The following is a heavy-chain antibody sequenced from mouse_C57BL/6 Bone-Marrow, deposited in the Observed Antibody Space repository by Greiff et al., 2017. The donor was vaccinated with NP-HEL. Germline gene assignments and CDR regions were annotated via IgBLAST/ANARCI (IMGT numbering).Heavy chain of an antibody. CDR2: ISDGGSYT. Sequence: DVHLVESGGGLVKPGGSLKLSCAASGFTFSSYAMSWVRQTPEKRLEWVATISDGGSYTYYPDNVKGRFTISRDNAKNNLYLQMSHLKSEDTAMYYCADLEAYWGQGTLVTVSA. J-gene: IGHJ3*01. V-gene: IGHV5-4*01. CDR1: GFTFSSYA. CDR3: ADLEAY.